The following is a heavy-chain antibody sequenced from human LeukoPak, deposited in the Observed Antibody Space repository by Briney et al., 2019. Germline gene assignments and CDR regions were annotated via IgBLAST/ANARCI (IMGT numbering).Heavy chain of an antibody. CDR3: AKAYTIFGLINPDWLDP. J-gene: IGHJ5*02. CDR1: GFTFSSYS. D-gene: IGHD3-3*01. Sequence: PGGSLRLSCAASGFTFSSYSMNWVRQAPGKGLEWVSSISSSSSYIYYADSLKGRFTVSRDNSKNALYLQMNSLSVDDTAVYYCAKAYTIFGLINPDWLDPWGQGTLVTVSS. CDR2: ISSSSSYI. V-gene: IGHV3-21*01.